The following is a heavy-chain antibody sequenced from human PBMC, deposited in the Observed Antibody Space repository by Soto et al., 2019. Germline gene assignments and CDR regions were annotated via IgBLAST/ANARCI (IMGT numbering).Heavy chain of an antibody. J-gene: IGHJ6*02. CDR2: IIPILGIA. CDR3: ARDTSSSWPRDYYYGMDV. Sequence: SVKVSCKASGGTFSSYAISWVRQAPGQGLEWMGRIIPILGIANYAQKFQGRVTITADKSTSTAYMELSSLRSEDTAVYYCARDTSSSWPRDYYYGMDVWGQGTTVTVSS. D-gene: IGHD6-13*01. CDR1: GGTFSSYA. V-gene: IGHV1-69*04.